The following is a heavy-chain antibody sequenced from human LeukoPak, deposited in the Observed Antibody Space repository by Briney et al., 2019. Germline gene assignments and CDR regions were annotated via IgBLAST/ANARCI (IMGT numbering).Heavy chain of an antibody. V-gene: IGHV3-48*01. CDR2: ISSSSSTI. CDR1: GFTFSSYS. Sequence: PGGSLRLSCAASGFTFSSYSMNWVRQAPGKGLEWVSYISSSSSTIYYADSVKGRFTISRDNAKSSLYLQMNSLRAEDTAVYYCARDRYYYGSGSYTLFDYWGQGTLVTVSS. CDR3: ARDRYYYGSGSYTLFDY. J-gene: IGHJ4*02. D-gene: IGHD3-10*01.